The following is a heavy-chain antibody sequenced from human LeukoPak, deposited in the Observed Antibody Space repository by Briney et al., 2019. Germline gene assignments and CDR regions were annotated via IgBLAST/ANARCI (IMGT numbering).Heavy chain of an antibody. D-gene: IGHD4-17*01. CDR3: ARRGGKNYGDYLLYYYYMDV. Sequence: ASVKVSCKASGYTFNGYYMHWVRQAPGQGLEWMGWISAYNGDTRYAQKFQGRVTMTTDTSTSTAYMELRSLRSDDTAMYYCARRGGKNYGDYLLYYYYMDVWGKGTTVTVSS. CDR2: ISAYNGDT. V-gene: IGHV1-18*04. CDR1: GYTFNGYY. J-gene: IGHJ6*03.